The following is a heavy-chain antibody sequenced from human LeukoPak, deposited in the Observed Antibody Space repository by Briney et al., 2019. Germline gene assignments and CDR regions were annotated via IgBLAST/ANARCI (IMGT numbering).Heavy chain of an antibody. D-gene: IGHD3-16*02. Sequence: ASVKVSCKVSGYTLTELSMHWVRQAPGKGLEWMGGFDPEDGETIYAQKFQGRVTMTEDTSTDTAYMELSSLRSEDTAVYYCARDSNVWGSYRHIPPGFDYWGQGTLVTVSS. V-gene: IGHV1-24*01. CDR1: GYTLTELS. CDR2: FDPEDGET. J-gene: IGHJ4*02. CDR3: ARDSNVWGSYRHIPPGFDY.